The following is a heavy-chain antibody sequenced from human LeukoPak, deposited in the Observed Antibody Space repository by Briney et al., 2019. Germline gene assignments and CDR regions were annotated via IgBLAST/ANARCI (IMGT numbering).Heavy chain of an antibody. J-gene: IGHJ4*02. D-gene: IGHD3-16*01. CDR1: GGTFSSYA. Sequence: SVKVSCKASGGTFSSYAISWVRQAPGQGLEWMGRIIPIFGTANYAQKFQGRVTITTDESTSTAYMELSSLRSEDTAVYYCARGSYDYVWRSPTPYYFDYWGQGTLVTVSS. CDR2: IIPIFGTA. V-gene: IGHV1-69*05. CDR3: ARGSYDYVWRSPTPYYFDY.